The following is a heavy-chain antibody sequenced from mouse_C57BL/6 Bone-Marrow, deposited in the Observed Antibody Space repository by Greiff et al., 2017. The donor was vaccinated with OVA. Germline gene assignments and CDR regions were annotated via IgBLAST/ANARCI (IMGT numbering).Heavy chain of an antibody. CDR3: ARRDY. J-gene: IGHJ2*01. CDR1: GYTFTSYW. V-gene: IGHV1-50*01. CDR2: IDPSDSYT. Sequence: QVQLQQSGPELVKPGASVKLSCKASGYTFTSYWMQWVKQRPGQGLEWIGEIDPSDSYTNYNQKFKGKATLTVDTSSSTAYMQLSSLTSEDSAVYYCARRDYWGQGTTLTVSS.